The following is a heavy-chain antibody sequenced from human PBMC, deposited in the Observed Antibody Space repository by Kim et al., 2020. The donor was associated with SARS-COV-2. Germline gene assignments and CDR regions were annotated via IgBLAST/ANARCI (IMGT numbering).Heavy chain of an antibody. D-gene: IGHD2-2*01. Sequence: YADSVKGRFTISRDNSKNTLYLQMNSLRAEDTAVYYCAKDGGTSTSCFDYWGQGTLVTVSS. V-gene: IGHV3-30*02. CDR3: AKDGGTSTSCFDY. J-gene: IGHJ4*02.